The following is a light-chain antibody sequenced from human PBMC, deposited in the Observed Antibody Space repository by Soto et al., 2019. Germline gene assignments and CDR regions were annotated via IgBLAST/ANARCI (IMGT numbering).Light chain of an antibody. J-gene: IGKJ3*01. Sequence: DIVMTQSPLSLPVTPGEPASISCRSSQSLLHSNGYNYLDWYLQKPGQSPQFLIYLGSNRASGVPDRFSGSGLGTDFTLKISRVEAEDVGVYYCMQALPPPTFGPGTKVDIK. V-gene: IGKV2-28*01. CDR3: MQALPPPT. CDR1: QSLLHSNGYNY. CDR2: LGS.